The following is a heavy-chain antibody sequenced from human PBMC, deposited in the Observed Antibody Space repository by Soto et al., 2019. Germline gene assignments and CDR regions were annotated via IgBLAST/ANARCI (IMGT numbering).Heavy chain of an antibody. D-gene: IGHD3-22*01. CDR1: GGSFSGHS. CDR3: STRAYDTNGYYRFDP. V-gene: IGHV4-34*01. CDR2: INHSGRV. J-gene: IGHJ5*01. Sequence: SETLSLTCAVYGGSFSGHSWTWIRQSPGKGLEWIGDINHSGRVNYSPSLKSRVTISLDTSKNQFSLTLSAVTAADTAMYYCSTRAYDTNGYYRFDPWGQGTLITVSS.